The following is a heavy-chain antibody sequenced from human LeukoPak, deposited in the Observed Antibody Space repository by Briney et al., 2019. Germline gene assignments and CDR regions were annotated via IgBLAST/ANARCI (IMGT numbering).Heavy chain of an antibody. D-gene: IGHD1-26*01. J-gene: IGHJ4*02. Sequence: GGSLRLSCAASGFTFSSYAMHWVRQAPGKGLEWVAVISYDGSNKYYADSVKGRFTISRDNSKNTLYLQMNSLRAEDTAVYHCAKDVVGATLDYWGQGTLVTVSS. CDR1: GFTFSSYA. V-gene: IGHV3-30*04. CDR2: ISYDGSNK. CDR3: AKDVVGATLDY.